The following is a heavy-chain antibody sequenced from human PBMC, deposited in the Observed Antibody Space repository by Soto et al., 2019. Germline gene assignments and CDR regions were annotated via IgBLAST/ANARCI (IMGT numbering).Heavy chain of an antibody. D-gene: IGHD3-22*01. CDR2: ISGSGGST. J-gene: IGHJ4*02. CDR3: AKDGGYYDSSGYPRFDY. Sequence: GGSLRLSCAASGFTFSSYAMSWVRQAPGKGLEWVSAISGSGGSTYYADSVKGRFTISRDNSKNTLYLQMNSLRAEDTAVYYCAKDGGYYDSSGYPRFDYWGQGTLVTVSS. CDR1: GFTFSSYA. V-gene: IGHV3-23*01.